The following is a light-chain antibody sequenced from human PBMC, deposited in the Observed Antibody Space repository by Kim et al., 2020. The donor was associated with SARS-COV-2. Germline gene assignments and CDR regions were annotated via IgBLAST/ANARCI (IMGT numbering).Light chain of an antibody. CDR3: QVWDSSSDRV. V-gene: IGLV3-21*04. J-gene: IGLJ1*01. CDR2: YDS. Sequence: DPGKTSRITCGGNNIGSKSLHWYQQKPGQAPVLVIYYDSDRPAGIPERFSGSNSGNTATLTSSRVDAGDEADYYCQVWDSSSDRVFGTGTKVTVL. CDR1: NIGSKS.